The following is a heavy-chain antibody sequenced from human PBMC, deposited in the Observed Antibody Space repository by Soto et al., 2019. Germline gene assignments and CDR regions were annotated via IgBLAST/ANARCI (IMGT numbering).Heavy chain of an antibody. J-gene: IGHJ4*02. CDR2: ISGSGGST. CDR1: GFTFSSYA. D-gene: IGHD3-10*01. V-gene: IGHV3-23*01. Sequence: EVQLLESGGGLVQPGGSLRLSCAASGFTFSSYAMSWVRQAPGKGLEWVSAISGSGGSTYYADSVKGRFTISRDNSKNPRYRQRNGRGAEAPAVYYWAKRGGGGWIGSSVWGQGTLVTVSS. CDR3: AKRGGGGWIGSSV.